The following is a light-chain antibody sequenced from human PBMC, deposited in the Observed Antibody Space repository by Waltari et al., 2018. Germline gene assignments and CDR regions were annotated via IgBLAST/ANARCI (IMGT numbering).Light chain of an antibody. CDR3: QSYDSSMGV. J-gene: IGLJ2*01. Sequence: FMLTQPHSVSYSPAKTVTISCTPRSASIATNTGTWYQQRPASAPTTVIYEDNQRPSGVPDRFSGSIDTSSTSASPTISGLKTEDEDDYYCQSYDSSMGVFGGGTKLTVL. V-gene: IGLV6-57*03. CDR1: SASIATNT. CDR2: EDN.